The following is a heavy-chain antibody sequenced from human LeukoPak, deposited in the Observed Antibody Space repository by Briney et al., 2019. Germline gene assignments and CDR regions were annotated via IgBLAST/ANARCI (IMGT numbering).Heavy chain of an antibody. CDR1: GYTFTSYG. CDR2: ISAYNGNT. CDR3: ARGSRIGTTYSIY. J-gene: IGHJ4*02. V-gene: IGHV1-18*01. Sequence: ASVKVSCTASGYTFTSYGISWVRQAPGQGLEWMGWISAYNGNTKYAQKFQGRVTMTTDTSTSTAYMELGSLRSDDTAVYYCARGSRIGTTYSIYWGQGTLVTVSS. D-gene: IGHD1-7*01.